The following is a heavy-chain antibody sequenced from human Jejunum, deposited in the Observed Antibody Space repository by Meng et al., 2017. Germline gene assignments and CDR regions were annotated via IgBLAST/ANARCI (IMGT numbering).Heavy chain of an antibody. V-gene: IGHV3-53*05. CDR2: VQSGGVT. CDR1: GFNVSNNY. J-gene: IGHJ4*02. CDR3: AKDPGYGLGTEYGDY. Sequence: GESLKISCVASGFNVSNNYMSWVRQAPGKGLEWVSVVQSGGVTFYADSVKGRFTISRDTSRNTLYLQLNSLTYEDAAVYYCAKDPGYGLGTEYGDYWGQGTTVTVSS. D-gene: IGHD3-10*01.